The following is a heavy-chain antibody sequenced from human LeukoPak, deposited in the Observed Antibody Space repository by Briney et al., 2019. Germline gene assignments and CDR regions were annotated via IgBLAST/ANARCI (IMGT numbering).Heavy chain of an antibody. CDR3: AKDPNGDYLGAFDF. D-gene: IGHD4-17*01. CDR1: GFAFGNYG. J-gene: IGHJ3*01. CDR2: ITGSGGTT. V-gene: IGHV3-23*01. Sequence: GGSLRLSCTGSGFAFGNYGMTWVRQPPGKGLEWVSAITGSGGTTRYTDSVTGRFTISRDNSGNTLFLQMNSLRAEDTAVYYCAKDPNGDYLGAFDFWGPGALVTVSS.